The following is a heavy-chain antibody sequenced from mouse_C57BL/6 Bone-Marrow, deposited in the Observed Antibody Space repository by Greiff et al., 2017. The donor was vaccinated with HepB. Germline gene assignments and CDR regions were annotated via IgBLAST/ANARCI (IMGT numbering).Heavy chain of an antibody. Sequence: EVKLMESGGGLVKPGGSLKLSCAASGFTFSSYAMSWVRQTPEKRLEWVATISDGGSYTYYPDNVKGRFTISRDNAKNNLYLQMSHLKSEDTAMYYCAREGFYDYDEFAYWGQGTLVTVSA. CDR2: ISDGGSYT. CDR1: GFTFSSYA. V-gene: IGHV5-4*01. D-gene: IGHD2-4*01. J-gene: IGHJ3*01. CDR3: AREGFYDYDEFAY.